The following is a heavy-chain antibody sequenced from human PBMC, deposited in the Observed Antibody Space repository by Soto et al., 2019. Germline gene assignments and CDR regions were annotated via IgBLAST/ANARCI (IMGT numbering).Heavy chain of an antibody. CDR2: ISKSDYT. D-gene: IGHD2-2*01. CDR3: AREDSIIIPAVSDF. V-gene: IGHV3-21*01. CDR1: GFAFNNYG. J-gene: IGHJ4*02. Sequence: GWSLRLSCTVSGFAFNNYGINWVRQAPGKGLEWVSSISKSDYTYYSDSVTGRFTISRDNAKNSVSLQMNTLRVEDTAVYYCAREDSIIIPAVSDFWGQGNLVTVSS.